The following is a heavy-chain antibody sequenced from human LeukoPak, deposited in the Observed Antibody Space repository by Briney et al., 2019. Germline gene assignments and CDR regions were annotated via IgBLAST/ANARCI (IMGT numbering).Heavy chain of an antibody. V-gene: IGHV1-18*01. J-gene: IGHJ5*02. Sequence: GASVKVSCKASGYTFTSYGISWVRQAPGQGLEWMGWISAYNGNTNYAQKLQGRVTMTTDTSTSTAYMELRSLRSDDTAVYYCARAPRIAAAGTREINWFDPWGQGTLVTVSS. CDR2: ISAYNGNT. D-gene: IGHD6-13*01. CDR3: ARAPRIAAAGTREINWFDP. CDR1: GYTFTSYG.